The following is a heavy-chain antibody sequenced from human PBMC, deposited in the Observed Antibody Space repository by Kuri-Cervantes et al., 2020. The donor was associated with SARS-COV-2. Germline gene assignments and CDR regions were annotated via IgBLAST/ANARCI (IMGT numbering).Heavy chain of an antibody. Sequence: GGSLRLSCAASGFTFSSYAMHWVRQAPGKGLEYVSAISSNGGSTYYADSVKGRFTISRDNSKNTLYLQMNSLRAEDTAVYYCADLTEDFWSGYLGAHWGQGTLVTVSS. CDR2: ISSNGGST. J-gene: IGHJ4*02. CDR3: ADLTEDFWSGYLGAH. D-gene: IGHD3-3*01. CDR1: GFTFSSYA. V-gene: IGHV3-64*04.